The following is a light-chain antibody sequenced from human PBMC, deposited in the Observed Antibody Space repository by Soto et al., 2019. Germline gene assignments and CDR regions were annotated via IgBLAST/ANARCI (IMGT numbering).Light chain of an antibody. CDR1: QSISTW. CDR3: QQYNSFSRS. J-gene: IGKJ2*03. CDR2: KAS. Sequence: DIPMTQSPSTLSASVGDRVAITCRASQSISTWLAWYQQKPGKAPKLLIFKASTLESGVPSRFSGSGSGTEVTLTISSLQPDDFATYYCQQYNSFSRSFGQGTTLEIK. V-gene: IGKV1-5*03.